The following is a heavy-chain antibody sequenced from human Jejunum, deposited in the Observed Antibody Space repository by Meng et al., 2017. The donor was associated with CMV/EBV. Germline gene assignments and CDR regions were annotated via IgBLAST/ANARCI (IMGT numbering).Heavy chain of an antibody. D-gene: IGHD4-17*01. CDR3: ARDHDYGESGGWFDP. CDR2: ISHSRTT. V-gene: IGHV4-31*01. J-gene: IGHJ5*02. Sequence: GIRCCSWNTGHERPGVGLEWIVHISHSRTTYYNPSLKIEVTISSDTSKHQFFLNLESVTAADTAVYYCARDHDYGESGGWFDPWGQGTLVTVSS. CDR1: GIRCCS.